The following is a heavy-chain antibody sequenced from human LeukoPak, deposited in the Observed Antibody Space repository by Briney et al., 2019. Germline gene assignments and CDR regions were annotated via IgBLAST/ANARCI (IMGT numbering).Heavy chain of an antibody. V-gene: IGHV4-4*07. J-gene: IGHJ5*02. D-gene: IGHD3-10*01. CDR2: IYTSGST. CDR1: GGSISSYY. CDR3: ARDAGSYTYYYGSGSLNWFDT. Sequence: PSETLSLTCIVSGGSISSYYWSWIRQPAGKGLEWIGHIYTSGSTNYNPSLKSRVTMSVDTSKNQFSLKLSSVTAADTAVYYCARDAGSYTYYYGSGSLNWFDTWGQGTLVTVSS.